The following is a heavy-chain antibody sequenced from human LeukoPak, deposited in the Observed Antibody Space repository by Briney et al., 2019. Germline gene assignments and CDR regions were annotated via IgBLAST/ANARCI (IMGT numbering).Heavy chain of an antibody. D-gene: IGHD3-16*01. CDR1: GGSISSGGYY. CDR3: ARGGTLILDY. V-gene: IGHV4-61*02. Sequence: PSETLSLTCTVSGGSISSGGYYWSWIRQPAGKGLEWIGRVYTSGSTNYNPSLKSRVTISVDTSKNQFSLKLSSVTAADTAVYYCARGGTLILDYWGQGTLVTVSS. CDR2: VYTSGST. J-gene: IGHJ4*02.